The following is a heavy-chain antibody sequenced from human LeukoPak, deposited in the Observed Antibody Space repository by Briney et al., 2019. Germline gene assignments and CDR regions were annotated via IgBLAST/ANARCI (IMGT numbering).Heavy chain of an antibody. CDR1: GGFISSGGYS. V-gene: IGHV4-30-2*01. CDR3: ARGLPSVGFDY. J-gene: IGHJ4*02. Sequence: KSSETLSLTCAVSGGFISSGGYSWSWIRQPPGKGLEWIGYIYHSGSTYYNPSLKSRVTISVDRSKNQFSLKLSSVTAADTAVYYCARGLPSVGFDYWGQGTLVTVSS. D-gene: IGHD3-10*01. CDR2: IYHSGST.